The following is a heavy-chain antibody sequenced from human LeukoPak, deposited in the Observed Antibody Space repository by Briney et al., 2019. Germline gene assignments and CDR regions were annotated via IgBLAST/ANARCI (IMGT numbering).Heavy chain of an antibody. J-gene: IGHJ3*01. CDR3: ARGFPGIGRGTFDF. V-gene: IGHV3-7*03. CDR1: GFIFNTFW. Sequence: GGSLRLSCAASGFIFNTFWMNWVRLTPGKGLEWVAKINQDGSDMYYVDSVKGRFFVSRDNARNLVYLQMNSLRVDDTAVYYCARGFPGIGRGTFDFWGQGTIIIVSS. CDR2: INQDGSDM. D-gene: IGHD3-10*01.